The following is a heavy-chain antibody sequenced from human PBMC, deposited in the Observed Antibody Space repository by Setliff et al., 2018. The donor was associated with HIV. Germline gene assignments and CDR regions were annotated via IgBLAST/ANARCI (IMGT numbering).Heavy chain of an antibody. V-gene: IGHV4-34*01. D-gene: IGHD3-22*01. CDR1: GGSFSGNH. Sequence: SQTLSLTCTIYGGSFSGNHWSWIRQSPGNGLEWVGYIYYNGNAYYNPSLKSRVTIFVDTSKNQFSLKVRSVTAADTAVYYCATRAIVVIPDYWGQGTLVTVSS. CDR3: ATRAIVVIPDY. CDR2: IYYNGNA. J-gene: IGHJ4*02.